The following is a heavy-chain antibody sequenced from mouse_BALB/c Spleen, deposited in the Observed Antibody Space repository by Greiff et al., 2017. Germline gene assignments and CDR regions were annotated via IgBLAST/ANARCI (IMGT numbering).Heavy chain of an antibody. J-gene: IGHJ4*01. CDR1: GFTFSSFG. V-gene: IGHV5-17*02. Sequence: EVKVVESGGGLVQPGGSRKLSCAASGFTFSSFGMHWVRQAPEKGLEWVAYISSGSSTIYSADTVKGRFTISRDNHKNTLFLQMTSLRSEDKDMYDCARGEDYEGAMDDGGQGTSGTVSS. D-gene: IGHD2-4*01. CDR2: ISSGSSTI. CDR3: ARGEDYEGAMDD.